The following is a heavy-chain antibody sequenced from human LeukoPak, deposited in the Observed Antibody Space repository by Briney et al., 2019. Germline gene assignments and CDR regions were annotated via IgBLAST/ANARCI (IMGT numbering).Heavy chain of an antibody. V-gene: IGHV3-23*01. J-gene: IGHJ4*02. Sequence: PGGSLRLSCVASGFSFSVYAMSWVRQAPGKGLEWVSGISGSGGRTYSADSVKGRFTISRDNSRRTLYLQMNSLGAEDTAVYYCARGGGNFDRSGYYEYYFDCWGQGTLVTVSS. CDR1: GFSFSVYA. D-gene: IGHD3-22*01. CDR2: ISGSGGRT. CDR3: ARGGGNFDRSGYYEYYFDC.